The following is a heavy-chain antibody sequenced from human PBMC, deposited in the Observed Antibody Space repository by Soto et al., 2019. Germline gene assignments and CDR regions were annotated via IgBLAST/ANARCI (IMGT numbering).Heavy chain of an antibody. Sequence: EVQLVESGGRLVQPGGSLRLSCTASGFTFSNYWMNWVRQAPGKGLEWVANIKPDGSAKNYVDSVKGRFTISRDNARNSLYLQMGGLRVEDTAVFYCSRHTNGEASYWGQGTLVTVSS. CDR3: SRHTNGEASY. J-gene: IGHJ1*01. D-gene: IGHD2-8*01. V-gene: IGHV3-7*01. CDR2: IKPDGSAK. CDR1: GFTFSNYW.